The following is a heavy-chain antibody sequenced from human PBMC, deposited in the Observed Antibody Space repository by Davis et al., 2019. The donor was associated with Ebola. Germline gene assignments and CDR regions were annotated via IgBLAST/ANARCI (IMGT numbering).Heavy chain of an antibody. CDR3: ARGAATVTTLLMDV. J-gene: IGHJ6*02. D-gene: IGHD4-17*01. CDR1: GGSISSGGYY. Sequence: SETLSLTCTVSGGSISSGGYYWSWIRQHPGKGLEWIGYIYYSGSTYYNPSLKSRVTISVDTSKNQFSLKLSSVTAADTAVYYCARGAATVTTLLMDVWGQGTTVTVSS. CDR2: IYYSGST. V-gene: IGHV4-31*03.